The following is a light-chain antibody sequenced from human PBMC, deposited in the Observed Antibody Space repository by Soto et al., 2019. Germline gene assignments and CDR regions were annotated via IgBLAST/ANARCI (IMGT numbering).Light chain of an antibody. CDR2: DAS. Sequence: PASLSGSVGDSVTITCRASQSIRTWLAWYQQKPGTAPKLLIYDASSLESGVSSRFSGSGSGTEFTLTISSLQPDDFATYYCQQYQNYSPWTFGQGTKVDIK. CDR1: QSIRTW. V-gene: IGKV1-5*01. J-gene: IGKJ1*01. CDR3: QQYQNYSPWT.